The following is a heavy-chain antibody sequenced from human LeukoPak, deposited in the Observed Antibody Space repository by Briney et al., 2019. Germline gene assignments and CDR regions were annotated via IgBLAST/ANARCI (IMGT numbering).Heavy chain of an antibody. CDR1: GYTFSRYG. D-gene: IGHD6-19*01. V-gene: IGHV1-18*01. Sequence: GASVKVSCKASGYTFSRYGISWVRQAPGQGLEWMGWVSDYAGNTNYAQKVQGRVTMTTDTSTSTAYMELRSLRSDDTAVYYCARDSSGWYPNYWGQGTLVTVSS. CDR2: VSDYAGNT. J-gene: IGHJ4*02. CDR3: ARDSSGWYPNY.